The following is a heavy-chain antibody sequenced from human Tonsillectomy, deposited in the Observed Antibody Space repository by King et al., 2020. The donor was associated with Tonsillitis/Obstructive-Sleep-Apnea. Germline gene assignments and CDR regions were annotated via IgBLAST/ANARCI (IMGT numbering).Heavy chain of an antibody. CDR2: ISSSSSTI. J-gene: IGHJ4*02. Sequence: EVQLVESGGGLVQPGGSLRLSCAASGFTFSSYSMNWVRQAPGKGLEWVSYISSSSSTIYYADSVKGRFTISRDNAKNSLYLQMNSLRAEDTAVYYCARDLEPVTTLNYFDYWGQGTLVTVSS. D-gene: IGHD4-17*01. V-gene: IGHV3-48*01. CDR1: GFTFSSYS. CDR3: ARDLEPVTTLNYFDY.